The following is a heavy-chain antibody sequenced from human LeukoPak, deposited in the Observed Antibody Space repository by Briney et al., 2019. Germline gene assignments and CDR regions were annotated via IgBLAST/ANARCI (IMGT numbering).Heavy chain of an antibody. CDR2: IKQDGSEK. Sequence: PGGSLRLSCAASGFTFSDSWMHWVRRAPGKGLEWVANIKQDGSEKYYADSVKGRFTISRDNVKNSLFLQLNSLRDEDTAVYYCARDEDAFGGQGTLVTVSS. V-gene: IGHV3-7*01. J-gene: IGHJ4*02. CDR3: ARDEDAF. CDR1: GFTFSDSW.